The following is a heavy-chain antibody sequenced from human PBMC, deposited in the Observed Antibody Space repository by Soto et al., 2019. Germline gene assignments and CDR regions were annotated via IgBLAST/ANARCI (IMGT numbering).Heavy chain of an antibody. J-gene: IGHJ6*02. CDR2: INPNSGGT. V-gene: IGHV1-2*02. CDR1: GYTFTGYY. D-gene: IGHD2-15*01. CDR3: ARAQGAGYCSGGSGYAVYGMDV. Sequence: GASVKVSCKASGYTFTGYYMHWVRQAPGQGLEWMGWINPNSGGTNYAQKFQGRVTMTRDTSISTAYMELSRLRSDDTAVYYCARAQGAGYCSGGSGYAVYGMDVWGQVTTVTVSS.